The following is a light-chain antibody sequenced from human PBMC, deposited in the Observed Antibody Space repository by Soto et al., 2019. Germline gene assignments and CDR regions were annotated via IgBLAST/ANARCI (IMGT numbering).Light chain of an antibody. Sequence: EIVLTQSPVTLSLSPGERATLSCRASQSVTTYLVWYQQKPGQAPRLLIYDASKRAIGIPDRFSGSGSGTDFTLTISSLEPEDFAVYYCQQRSSWPRVFGGGTKVEIK. J-gene: IGKJ4*01. CDR1: QSVTTY. CDR2: DAS. V-gene: IGKV3-11*01. CDR3: QQRSSWPRV.